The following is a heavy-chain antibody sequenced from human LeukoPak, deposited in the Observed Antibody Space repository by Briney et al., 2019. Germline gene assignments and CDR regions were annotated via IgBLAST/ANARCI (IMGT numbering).Heavy chain of an antibody. CDR1: GYSISSDYY. D-gene: IGHD6-13*01. J-gene: IGHJ4*02. V-gene: IGHV4-38-2*02. CDR3: ARVSVSYSSSWYYFDY. Sequence: SETLSLTCTVSGYSISSDYYWGWIRQPPGKGLEWIGSIYHSGSTYYNPSLKSRVTISVDTSKNQFSLKLSSVTAADTAVYYCARVSVSYSSSWYYFDYWGQGTLVTVSS. CDR2: IYHSGST.